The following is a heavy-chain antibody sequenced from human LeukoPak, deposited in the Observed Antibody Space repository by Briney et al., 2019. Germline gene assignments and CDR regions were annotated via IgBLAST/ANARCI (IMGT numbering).Heavy chain of an antibody. Sequence: ASVKVSCKASGYTFTSYGISWVRQAPGQGLEWMGWTSAYNGNTNYAQKLQGRVTMTTDTSTSTAYMELRSLRSDDTAVYYCARDRGYYDSSGYWWFDPWGQGTLVTVSS. D-gene: IGHD3-22*01. J-gene: IGHJ5*02. V-gene: IGHV1-18*01. CDR1: GYTFTSYG. CDR2: TSAYNGNT. CDR3: ARDRGYYDSSGYWWFDP.